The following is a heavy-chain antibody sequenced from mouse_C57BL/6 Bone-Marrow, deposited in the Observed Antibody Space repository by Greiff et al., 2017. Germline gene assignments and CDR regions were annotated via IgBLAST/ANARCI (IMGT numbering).Heavy chain of an antibody. V-gene: IGHV1-55*01. D-gene: IGHD2-5*01. CDR1: GYTFTSYW. J-gene: IGHJ1*03. CDR3: ARPYYSNYWYFDV. Sequence: QVQLQQPGAELVKPGASVKMSCKASGYTFTSYWITWVKQRPGQGLEWIGDIYPGSGSTNYYEKFKSKATLTVDTSSSTAYMQLSSLTSEDAAVYYCARPYYSNYWYFDVWGTGTTVTVSS. CDR2: IYPGSGST.